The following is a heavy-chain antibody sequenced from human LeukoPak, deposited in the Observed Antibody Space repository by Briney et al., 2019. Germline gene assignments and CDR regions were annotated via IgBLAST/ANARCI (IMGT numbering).Heavy chain of an antibody. CDR1: GGTFSSYA. CDR3: ARDSLFTMVRGVTPKHYGMDV. Sequence: ASVKVSCKASGGTFSSYAISWVRQAPGQGLEWMGWISAYNGNTNYAQKLQGRVTMTTDTSTSTAYMELRSLRSDDTAVYYCARDSLFTMVRGVTPKHYGMDVWGQGTTVTVSS. CDR2: ISAYNGNT. V-gene: IGHV1-18*01. D-gene: IGHD3-10*01. J-gene: IGHJ6*02.